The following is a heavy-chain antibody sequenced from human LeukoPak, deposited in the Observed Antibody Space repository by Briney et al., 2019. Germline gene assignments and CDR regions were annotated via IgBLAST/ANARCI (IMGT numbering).Heavy chain of an antibody. CDR3: AREDYYGSGSYSPFDY. V-gene: IGHV1-69*06. Sequence: ASVKVSFTASGGTFTSYAISWVRQAPGQGVERMGGIIPIFGTANYTQKFQGRVTITADKSTSTAYMQLSILRSDDTAVYYCAREDYYGSGSYSPFDYWGQGTLVTVSS. D-gene: IGHD3-10*01. J-gene: IGHJ4*02. CDR2: IIPIFGTA. CDR1: GGTFTSYA.